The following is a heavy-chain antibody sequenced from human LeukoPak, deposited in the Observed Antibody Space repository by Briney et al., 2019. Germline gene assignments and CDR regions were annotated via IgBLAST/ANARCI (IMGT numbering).Heavy chain of an antibody. D-gene: IGHD3-22*01. Sequence: GESLKISCKGSGYCFTSYWIGWVRQMPGKGLEWMGIIYPGDSDTRYSPSFQGQVTISADKSISTAYLQWSSLKASDTAMYYCARHHNPDSSGYYYEQLNYWGQGTLDTVSS. CDR3: ARHHNPDSSGYYYEQLNY. V-gene: IGHV5-51*01. CDR1: GYCFTSYW. J-gene: IGHJ4*02. CDR2: IYPGDSDT.